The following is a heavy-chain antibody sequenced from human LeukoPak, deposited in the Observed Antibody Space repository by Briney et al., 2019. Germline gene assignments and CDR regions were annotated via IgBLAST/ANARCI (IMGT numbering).Heavy chain of an antibody. D-gene: IGHD6-13*01. J-gene: IGHJ4*02. CDR3: AKAPPSIAASGTFDY. CDR1: GFTFSSYA. V-gene: IGHV3-23*01. CDR2: ISGSGGST. Sequence: AGGSLRLSCAASGFTFSSYAMSWVRQAPGKGLEWVSAISGSGGSTYYADSVKGRFTNSRDNSKNTLYLQMNSLRAEDTAVYYCAKAPPSIAASGTFDYWGQGTLVTVSS.